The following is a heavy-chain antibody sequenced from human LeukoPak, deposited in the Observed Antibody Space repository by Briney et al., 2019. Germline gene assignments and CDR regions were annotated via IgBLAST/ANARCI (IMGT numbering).Heavy chain of an antibody. CDR3: ARTTEGGYTYDYFYYYYMDV. Sequence: NPSETLSLTCSVSGDSISSGSYYWSWIRQPAGKGLEWIGRIYTSGSTNYIPSLKSRLTISVDMSKNQFSLKLSSVTAADTAVYYCARTTEGGYTYDYFYYYYMDVWGKGTTVTISS. D-gene: IGHD5-18*01. CDR2: IYTSGST. V-gene: IGHV4-61*02. CDR1: GDSISSGSYY. J-gene: IGHJ6*03.